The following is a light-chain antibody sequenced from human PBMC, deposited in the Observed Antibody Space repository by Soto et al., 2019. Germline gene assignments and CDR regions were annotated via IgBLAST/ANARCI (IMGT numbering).Light chain of an antibody. J-gene: IGKJ4*01. CDR3: QQYNVWPLT. Sequence: EIVMTQSPVTLSVSPGDRPTLSCRASQSVNSNLAWYQHKPGQTPKLLIYVASTRATGIPARFSGSGSGTEFTLTISSLQSEDFAVYYCQQYNVWPLTFGGGTKVEFK. V-gene: IGKV3-15*01. CDR1: QSVNSN. CDR2: VAS.